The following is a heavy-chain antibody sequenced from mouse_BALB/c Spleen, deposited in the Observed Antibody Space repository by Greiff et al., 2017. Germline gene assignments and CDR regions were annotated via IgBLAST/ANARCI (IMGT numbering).Heavy chain of an antibody. CDR1: GFSLTSYG. Sequence: VMLVESGPGLVAPSQSLSITCTVSGFSLTSYGVHWVRQPPGKGLEWLGVIWSGGSTNYNSALMSRLSISKDNSKSQVFLKMKSMQTDDTAMYYYTRHHQLLRRSSYAMDYWGQGTSVTVSA. CDR3: TRHHQLLRRSSYAMDY. V-gene: IGHV2-9*02. J-gene: IGHJ4*01. CDR2: IWSGGST. D-gene: IGHD2-1*01.